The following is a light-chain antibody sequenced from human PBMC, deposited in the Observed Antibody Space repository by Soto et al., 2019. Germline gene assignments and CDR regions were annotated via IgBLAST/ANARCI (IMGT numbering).Light chain of an antibody. V-gene: IGKV1-9*01. Sequence: IPLTQSPSSLSASVGDRVTITCRAGQGISSSLAWYQQKPGKAPNLLISAASTLQIGVPSRFSGSGSGTDFALTISSLQPEDFATYYCQQIDSYPRTFGQGTKVEIK. CDR2: AAS. J-gene: IGKJ1*01. CDR1: QGISSS. CDR3: QQIDSYPRT.